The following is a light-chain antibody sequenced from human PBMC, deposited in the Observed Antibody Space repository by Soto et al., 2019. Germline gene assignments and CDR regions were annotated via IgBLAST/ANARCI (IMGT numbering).Light chain of an antibody. CDR1: QSVGNN. CDR3: QQHNDWPT. J-gene: IGKJ5*01. Sequence: EIVMTQSPGTLSVSPGERVTLSCRASQSVGNNLAWHQQKPGQAPRLLIYGASTRATGFPARFSGSGSGTEFILTISSVESEDFAIYYCQQHNDWPTFGQGTRLEIK. V-gene: IGKV3-15*01. CDR2: GAS.